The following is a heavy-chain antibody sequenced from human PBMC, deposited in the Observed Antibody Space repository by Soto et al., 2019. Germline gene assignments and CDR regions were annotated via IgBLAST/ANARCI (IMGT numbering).Heavy chain of an antibody. V-gene: IGHV3-15*07. CDR1: GLKFSDAW. CDR3: AWDNSGRFRTDH. Sequence: EVPLVESGGGLVQPGDSLRLSFAVSGLKFSDAWMNWVRQAPGKGLEWVGRIKSKGGGETKDYAAPVKGRFAISRDDSRDTLYLQMNSLKIEDTAVYYCAWDNSGRFRTDHWGQGTLVTVS. J-gene: IGHJ4*02. D-gene: IGHD4-4*01. CDR2: IKSKGGGETK.